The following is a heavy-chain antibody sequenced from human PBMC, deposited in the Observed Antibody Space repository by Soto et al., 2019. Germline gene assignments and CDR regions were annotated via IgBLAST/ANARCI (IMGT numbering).Heavy chain of an antibody. CDR1: GYTFTTYW. Sequence: PGESLKISCQGSGYTFTTYWITWVRQMPGRGLEWMGRIDPSDSYTNYSPSFQGHVTISADKSTNTAYLEWRSLKASDSAIYYCACPIQDYRHRSYDYCGPGTLVTVSS. J-gene: IGHJ4*02. D-gene: IGHD3-16*02. CDR3: ACPIQDYRHRSYDY. V-gene: IGHV5-10-1*01. CDR2: IDPSDSYT.